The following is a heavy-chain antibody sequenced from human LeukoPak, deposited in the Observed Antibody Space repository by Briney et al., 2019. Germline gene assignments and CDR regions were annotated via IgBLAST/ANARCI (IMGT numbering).Heavy chain of an antibody. Sequence: GGSLRLSCAASGFTFSSYAMHWVRQAPGKGLEWVAVISYDGSNKYYADSVKGRFTISRDNSKNTLYLQMNSLRAEDTAVYYCARSRVQMEATHFDYWGQGTLVTVSS. CDR1: GFTFSSYA. CDR3: ARSRVQMEATHFDY. J-gene: IGHJ4*02. D-gene: IGHD1-26*01. CDR2: ISYDGSNK. V-gene: IGHV3-30-3*01.